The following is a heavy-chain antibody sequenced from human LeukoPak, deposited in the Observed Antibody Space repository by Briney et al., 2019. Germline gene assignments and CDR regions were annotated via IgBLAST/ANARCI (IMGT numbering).Heavy chain of an antibody. CDR3: AKNRRCSSTSCYEFYFDY. V-gene: IGHV3-30*02. J-gene: IGHJ4*02. CDR1: GFTFSSYG. Sequence: PGGSLRLSCAASGFTFSSYGMHWVRQAPGKGLEWVAFIRYDGSNEYYADSVKGRFTISRDNSKNTLYLQMNSLRAEDTAVYYCAKNRRCSSTSCYEFYFDYWAREPWSPSPQ. CDR2: IRYDGSNE. D-gene: IGHD2-2*01.